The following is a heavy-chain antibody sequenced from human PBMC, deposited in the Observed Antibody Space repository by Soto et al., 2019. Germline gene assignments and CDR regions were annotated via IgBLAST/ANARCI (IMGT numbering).Heavy chain of an antibody. Sequence: SVKVSCKTSGDTFSSYAISWVRQAPGQGLEWMGGIIPIFGTANYAQKFQGRVTITADESTSTAYMELSSLRSEDTAVYYCARGVLGYCSGGSCYSATKGYNWFDPWGQGTLVTVSS. D-gene: IGHD2-15*01. V-gene: IGHV1-69*13. CDR1: GDTFSSYA. J-gene: IGHJ5*02. CDR2: IIPIFGTA. CDR3: ARGVLGYCSGGSCYSATKGYNWFDP.